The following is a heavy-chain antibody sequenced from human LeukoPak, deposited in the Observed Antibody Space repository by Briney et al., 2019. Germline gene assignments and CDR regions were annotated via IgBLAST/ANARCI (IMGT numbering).Heavy chain of an antibody. CDR1: GFTFSSYG. CDR3: AGVGTTNYFDY. D-gene: IGHD1-1*01. CDR2: IWYDGSNK. V-gene: IGHV3-33*01. Sequence: PGGSLRLSCAASGFTFSSYGMHWVRQAPGKGLEWVAVIWYDGSNKYYTDSVKGRFTISRDNSKNTLFLQMNSLRAEDTAVYYCAGVGTTNYFDYWGQGTLVTVSS. J-gene: IGHJ4*02.